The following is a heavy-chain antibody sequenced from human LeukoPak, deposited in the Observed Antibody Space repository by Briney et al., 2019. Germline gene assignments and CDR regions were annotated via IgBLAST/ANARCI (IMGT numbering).Heavy chain of an antibody. CDR1: GGSISSYY. Sequence: SETLSLTCTVSGGSISSYYWSWIRQPPGKGLEGIGYIYYSGSTNYNPSLKSRVTISVDTSKNQFSLKLSSVTAADTAVYYCARLGPGYGDYNWFDPWGQGTLVTVSS. CDR3: ARLGPGYGDYNWFDP. J-gene: IGHJ5*02. D-gene: IGHD4-17*01. V-gene: IGHV4-59*01. CDR2: IYYSGST.